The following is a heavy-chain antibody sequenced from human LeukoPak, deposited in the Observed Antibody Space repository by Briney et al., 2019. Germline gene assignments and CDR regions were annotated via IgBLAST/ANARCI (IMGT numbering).Heavy chain of an antibody. V-gene: IGHV4-34*01. CDR3: ARNYDYVWGSYRQHYYGMDV. CDR1: GGSFSGYY. CDR2: INHSGST. D-gene: IGHD3-16*02. J-gene: IGHJ6*04. Sequence: SETLSLTCAVYGGSFSGYYWSWIRQPPGKGLEWIGEINHSGSTNYNPSLKSRVTISVDTSKNQFSLKLSSVTAADTAVYYYARNYDYVWGSYRQHYYGMDVWGKGTTVTVSS.